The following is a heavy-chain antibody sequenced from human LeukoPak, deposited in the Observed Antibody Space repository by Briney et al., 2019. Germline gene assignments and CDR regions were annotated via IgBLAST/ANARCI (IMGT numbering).Heavy chain of an antibody. CDR2: IWYDGSNQ. J-gene: IGHJ5*01. V-gene: IGHV3-33*01. Sequence: GESLRLSCAASGFSFSSYGMHWVRQAPGKGLEWVAIIWYDGSNQYYGDSVKGRFTISRDNSKNTLYLQMNSLRAEDTAVYYCARDCSSASCYLDSWGQGTLVTVSS. D-gene: IGHD2-2*01. CDR1: GFSFSSYG. CDR3: ARDCSSASCYLDS.